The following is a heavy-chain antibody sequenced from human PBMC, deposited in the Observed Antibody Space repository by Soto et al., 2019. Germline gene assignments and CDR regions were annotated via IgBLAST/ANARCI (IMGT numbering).Heavy chain of an antibody. V-gene: IGHV1-69*02. J-gene: IGHJ6*03. CDR1: GGTFSSYT. CDR2: IIPILGIA. CDR3: ASEGCSSTSCSPYMDV. D-gene: IGHD2-2*01. Sequence: QVQLVQSGAEVKKPGSSVKVSCTASGGTFSSYTISWVRHVPGQGLEWMGRIIPILGIANYAQKFQGRVTINADKSTSTAYLEMSSLRSEDTAVYYCASEGCSSTSCSPYMDVWGKGPTVTVSS.